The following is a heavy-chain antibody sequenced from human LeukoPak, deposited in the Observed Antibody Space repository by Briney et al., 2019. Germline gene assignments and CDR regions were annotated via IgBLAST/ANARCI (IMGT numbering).Heavy chain of an antibody. D-gene: IGHD3-3*01. J-gene: IGHJ6*03. CDR3: ARDLRFLAGYMDV. CDR2: IYHSGST. V-gene: IGHV4-30-2*01. CDR1: GGSISSGGYY. Sequence: SQTLSLTCTVSGGSISSGGYYWSWIRQPPGKGLEWIGYIYHSGSTYYNPSLKSRVTISVDRSKNQFSLKLSSVTAADTAVYYCARDLRFLAGYMDVWGKGTTVTVSS.